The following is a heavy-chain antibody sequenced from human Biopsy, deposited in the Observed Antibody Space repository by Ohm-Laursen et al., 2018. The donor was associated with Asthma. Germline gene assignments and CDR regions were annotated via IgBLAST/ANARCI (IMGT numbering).Heavy chain of an antibody. CDR2: INWNGGST. Sequence: LRLSCAASGFTFDDYAMSWVRQAPGKGLEWVSGINWNGGSTGYANSVKGRFTISRDNAKNSLYLQMNSLRAEDTALYHCARDRAVTGLNDAFDTWGQGTMVTVSS. D-gene: IGHD4-17*01. J-gene: IGHJ3*02. V-gene: IGHV3-20*01. CDR3: ARDRAVTGLNDAFDT. CDR1: GFTFDDYA.